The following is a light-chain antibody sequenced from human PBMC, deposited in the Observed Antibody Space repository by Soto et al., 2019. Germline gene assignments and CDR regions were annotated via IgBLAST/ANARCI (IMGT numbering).Light chain of an antibody. J-gene: IGLJ3*02. CDR3: CSYAGSSSWV. Sequence: QSALTQPRSMSGSPGQSVTISCTGSSSDVGGFTYISWYQQHPDKAPKLMIYDVNKRPSGVPDRFSGSKSDTTASLTISGLQAEDEADYYCCSYAGSSSWVFGGGTKLTVL. V-gene: IGLV2-11*01. CDR1: SSDVGGFTY. CDR2: DVN.